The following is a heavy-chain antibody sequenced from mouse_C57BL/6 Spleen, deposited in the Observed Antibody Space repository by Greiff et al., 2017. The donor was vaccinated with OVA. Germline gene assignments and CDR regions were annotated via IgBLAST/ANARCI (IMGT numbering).Heavy chain of an antibody. J-gene: IGHJ3*01. CDR3: ARPFYYGNSAWFAY. CDR1: GYTFTSYW. V-gene: IGHV1-50*01. D-gene: IGHD2-1*01. CDR2: IDPSDSYT. Sequence: VQLQQSGAELVKPGASVKLSCKASGYTFTSYWMQWVKQRPGQGLEWIGEIDPSDSYTNYNQKFKGKATLTVDTSSSTAYMQLSSLTSEDSAVYYCARPFYYGNSAWFAYWGQGTLVTVSA.